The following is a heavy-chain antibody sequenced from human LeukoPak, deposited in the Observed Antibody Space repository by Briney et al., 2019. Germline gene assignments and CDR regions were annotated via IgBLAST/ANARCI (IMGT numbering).Heavy chain of an antibody. CDR1: GGSISSYH. CDR3: ARENKYYYDSSGYYNDAFDI. CDR2: IYTSGST. Sequence: SETLSLTCTVSGGSISSYHWSWIRQPAGKGLEWIGRIYTSGSTNYNPSLKSRVTMSVDTSKNQFSLKLSSVTAADTAVYYCARENKYYYDSSGYYNDAFDIWGQGTMVTVSS. V-gene: IGHV4-4*07. J-gene: IGHJ3*02. D-gene: IGHD3-22*01.